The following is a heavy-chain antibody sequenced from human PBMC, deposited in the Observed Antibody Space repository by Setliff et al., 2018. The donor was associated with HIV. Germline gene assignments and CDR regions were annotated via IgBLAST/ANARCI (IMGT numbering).Heavy chain of an antibody. D-gene: IGHD3-10*01. J-gene: IGHJ6*03. V-gene: IGHV4-4*07. Sequence: PSETLSLTCTVSGDSFSTYYWSWIRQPAGKGLEWIGRSYTTGTSNYNPSLKSRVTMSVDTSRNELSLRLSSVTAADTAVYYCARETPDKRLNMVRGILEDFYSSYMDVWGKGTTVTSP. CDR1: GDSFSTYY. CDR2: SYTTGTS. CDR3: ARETPDKRLNMVRGILEDFYSSYMDV.